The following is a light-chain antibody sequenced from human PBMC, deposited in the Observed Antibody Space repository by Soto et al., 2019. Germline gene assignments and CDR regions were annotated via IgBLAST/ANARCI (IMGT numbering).Light chain of an antibody. V-gene: IGKV3-20*01. J-gene: IGKJ1*01. CDR1: QTVSNSY. Sequence: TVLTQSPGSLSLSLGDRATLSCRASQTVSNSYLAWYQQKPGQAPRLLIYGTSSRATGIPDRFSGSGSGTDFTLTINRLEPEDFVIYYCQQYGSSPWTFGQGTKVDI. CDR2: GTS. CDR3: QQYGSSPWT.